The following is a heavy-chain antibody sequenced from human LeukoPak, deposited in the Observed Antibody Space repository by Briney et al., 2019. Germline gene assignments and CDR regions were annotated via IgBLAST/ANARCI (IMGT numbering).Heavy chain of an antibody. CDR1: RFIFSSYG. Sequence: PGGSLRLSCAASRFIFSSYGIHWVRQAPGKGLEWVASIQYDGSTKYYADFVKGRFTISRDNSKNTLYLQMNSLGPEDTAVYYCAKDGYSAERELRGGYFDYWGQGTLVTVSS. V-gene: IGHV3-30*02. D-gene: IGHD1-26*01. CDR2: IQYDGSTK. J-gene: IGHJ4*02. CDR3: AKDGYSAERELRGGYFDY.